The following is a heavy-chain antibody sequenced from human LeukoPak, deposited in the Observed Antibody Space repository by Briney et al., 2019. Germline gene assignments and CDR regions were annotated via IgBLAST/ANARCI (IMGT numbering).Heavy chain of an antibody. CDR1: GGPFSGYF. D-gene: IGHD3-10*01. CDR2: IHNSGTT. CDR3: ARRYYYNLGSFPFDF. V-gene: IGHV4-34*01. J-gene: IGHJ4*02. Sequence: SETLSLTCAVSGGPFSGYFWSWISQSSGKGREWIGEIHNSGTTNYNPSLNSRVTISEDTSKNQFYLNLSSVTAADTAVYYCARRYYYNLGSFPFDFWGQGTLVTVSS.